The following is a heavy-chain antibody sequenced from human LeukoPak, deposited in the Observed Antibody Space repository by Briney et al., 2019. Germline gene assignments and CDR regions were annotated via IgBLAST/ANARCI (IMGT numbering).Heavy chain of an antibody. CDR3: AKIGYSSGWYHEDYFDY. D-gene: IGHD6-19*01. J-gene: IGHJ4*02. CDR1: GFTFSSYA. V-gene: IGHV3-23*01. CDR2: ISGSGGST. Sequence: GGSLRLSCAASGFTFSSYAMSWVRQAPGKGLDWVSAISGSGGSTYYADSVKGRFTISRDNSKNTLYLQMNSLRAEDTAVYYCAKIGYSSGWYHEDYFDYWGQGTLVTVSS.